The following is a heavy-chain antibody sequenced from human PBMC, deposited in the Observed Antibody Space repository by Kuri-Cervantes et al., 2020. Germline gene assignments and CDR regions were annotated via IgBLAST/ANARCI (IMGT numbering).Heavy chain of an antibody. V-gene: IGHV3-33*01. Sequence: GGSLRLSCAASGFTFSSYGMHWVRQAPGKGLEWVAVIWYDGSNKYYADSVKGRFTISRDNSKNTLYLQMNSLRAEDTAVYYCARDLMRFGELLYDNWFDPWGQGTLVTVSS. D-gene: IGHD3-10*01. CDR2: IWYDGSNK. CDR1: GFTFSSYG. J-gene: IGHJ5*02. CDR3: ARDLMRFGELLYDNWFDP.